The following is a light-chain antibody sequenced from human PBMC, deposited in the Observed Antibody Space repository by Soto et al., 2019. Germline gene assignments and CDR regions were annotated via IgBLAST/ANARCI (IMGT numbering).Light chain of an antibody. CDR1: SSNVGGNS. V-gene: IGLV1-47*01. J-gene: IGLJ2*01. Sequence: QSVLTQPPTASGTPGQMVTISCSGGSSNVGGNSVYLYRHLPGTAPNLLIYRNNRRPSGVPDRFSGSKSGTSASLAISGLRSEDEAIYYCATWDDSLGGPVLGGGTKLTVL. CDR3: ATWDDSLGGPV. CDR2: RNN.